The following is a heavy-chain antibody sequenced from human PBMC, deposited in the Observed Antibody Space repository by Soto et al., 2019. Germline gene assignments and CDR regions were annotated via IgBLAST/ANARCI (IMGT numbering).Heavy chain of an antibody. CDR3: ARDHSSGWYYFDD. D-gene: IGHD6-19*01. V-gene: IGHV1-3*01. CDR2: INAGNGNT. J-gene: IGHJ4*02. Sequence: ASVKVSCKASGYTFTSYAMHWVRQAPGQRLEWMGWINAGNGNTKYSQKFQGRVTITRDTSASTAYMELSSLRSEDTAVYYCARDHSSGWYYFDDWGQGTLVTVSS. CDR1: GYTFTSYA.